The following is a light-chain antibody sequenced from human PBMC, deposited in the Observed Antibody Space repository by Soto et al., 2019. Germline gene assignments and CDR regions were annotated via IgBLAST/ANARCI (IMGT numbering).Light chain of an antibody. V-gene: IGKV1-9*01. Sequence: IQLTQSPSSLSASVGDRVTITCRASQGISSYLAWYQQKPGKAPKLLIYAASTLQSGVPSRFSGSGSGTDFTLTFSSLKPEDFATYYCQQLNSYPVTFGPGTKVDIK. J-gene: IGKJ3*01. CDR1: QGISSY. CDR2: AAS. CDR3: QQLNSYPVT.